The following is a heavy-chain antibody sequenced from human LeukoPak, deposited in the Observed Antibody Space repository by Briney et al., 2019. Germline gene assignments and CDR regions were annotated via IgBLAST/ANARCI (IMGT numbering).Heavy chain of an antibody. D-gene: IGHD4-17*01. V-gene: IGHV4-39*01. J-gene: IGHJ4*02. Sequence: PSETLSLTCTVSGGSISSTSYFWGWTRQPPGKGLECIGCFYYSGSTYYNPSLKSRVTISVDASKNQYSLRLSSVTAADTAFYYCAGYGDYSSRYLDNWGQGTLVTVSS. CDR3: AGYGDYSSRYLDN. CDR2: FYYSGST. CDR1: GGSISSTSYF.